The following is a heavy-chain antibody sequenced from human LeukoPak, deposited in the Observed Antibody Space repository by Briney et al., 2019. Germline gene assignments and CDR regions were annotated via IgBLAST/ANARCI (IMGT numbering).Heavy chain of an antibody. CDR2: IYHSGST. CDR3: AQQSLRSTDY. Sequence: SETLSLTCAVSGYSISSGYYWGWIRQPPGKGLEWIGNIYHSGSTYYNPSLKSRVTISVDTSKNQFSLKLSSVTAADTAVYCCAQQSLRSTDYSGQGTLVTVSS. CDR1: GYSISSGYY. V-gene: IGHV4-38-2*01. D-gene: IGHD3-16*01. J-gene: IGHJ4*02.